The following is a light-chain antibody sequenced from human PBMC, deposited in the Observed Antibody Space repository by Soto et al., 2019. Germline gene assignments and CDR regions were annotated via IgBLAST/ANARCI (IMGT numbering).Light chain of an antibody. CDR3: QSYDSSLSGFYV. Sequence: QSALTQPPSVSGAPGLRVTISCTGSSSKIGAGYDVHWYQQLPGTAPKLLIYGNSNRPSGVPDRFSGSKSGTSASLAITGLQAEDEADYYCQSYDSSLSGFYVFGTGTKVTVL. CDR1: SSKIGAGYD. V-gene: IGLV1-40*01. CDR2: GNS. J-gene: IGLJ1*01.